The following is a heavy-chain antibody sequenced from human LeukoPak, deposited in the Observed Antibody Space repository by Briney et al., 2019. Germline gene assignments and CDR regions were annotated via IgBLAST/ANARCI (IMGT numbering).Heavy chain of an antibody. V-gene: IGHV4-38-2*02. CDR2: IYHSGST. J-gene: IGHJ5*02. CDR3: RSGSYYDNWFDP. Sequence: SETLSLTCTVSGYSISSGYYWGWIRQPPGKGLEWIGSIYHSGSTYYNPPLKSRVTISEDTSKNQFSLKLSSVTAADTAVYYCRSGSYYDNWFDPWGQGTLVTVSS. CDR1: GYSISSGYY. D-gene: IGHD3-10*01.